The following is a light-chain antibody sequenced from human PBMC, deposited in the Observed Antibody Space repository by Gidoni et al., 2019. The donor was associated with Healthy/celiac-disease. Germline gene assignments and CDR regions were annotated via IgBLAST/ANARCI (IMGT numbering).Light chain of an antibody. CDR2: GAS. CDR3: QQYNNWPPLT. V-gene: IGKV3-15*01. CDR1: QSVSSN. Sequence: EIVMTQSPATLSVSPGERATLSCRASQSVSSNLAWYQQKPGQAPRLLIYGASTRATVIPARFSGSWSGTEFTLTISSLQSEDCAVYYCQQYNNWPPLTFGGGTKVEIK. J-gene: IGKJ4*01.